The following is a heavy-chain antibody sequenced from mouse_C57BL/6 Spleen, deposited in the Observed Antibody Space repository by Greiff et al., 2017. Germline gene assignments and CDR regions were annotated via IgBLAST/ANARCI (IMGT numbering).Heavy chain of an antibody. D-gene: IGHD4-1*01. Sequence: EVQLVESGEGLVKPGGSLKLSCAASGFTFSSYAMSWVRQTPEKRLEWVAYISSGGDYIYYADTVKGRFTISRDNARNTLYLQMSSLKSEDTAMYYCTRSNWDVDYCDYWGQGTTLTVSS. CDR1: GFTFSSYA. V-gene: IGHV5-9-1*02. CDR2: ISSGGDYI. CDR3: TRSNWDVDYCDY. J-gene: IGHJ2*01.